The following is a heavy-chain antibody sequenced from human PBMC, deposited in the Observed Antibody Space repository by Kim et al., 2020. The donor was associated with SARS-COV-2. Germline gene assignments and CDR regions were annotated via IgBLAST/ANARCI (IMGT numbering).Heavy chain of an antibody. CDR3: AKVSSSTSFIDY. V-gene: IGHV3-30*18. CDR2: ISYDGSNK. D-gene: IGHD2-2*01. J-gene: IGHJ4*02. CDR1: GFTFSSYG. Sequence: GGSLRLSCAASGFTFSSYGMHWVRQAPGKGLEWVAVISYDGSNKYYADSVKGRFTISRDNSKNTLYLQMNSLRAEDTAVYYCAKVSSSTSFIDYWGQGTLVTVSS.